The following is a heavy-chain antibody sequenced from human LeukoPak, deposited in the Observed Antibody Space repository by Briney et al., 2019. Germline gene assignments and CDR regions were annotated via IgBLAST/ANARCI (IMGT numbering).Heavy chain of an antibody. D-gene: IGHD3-22*01. CDR1: GFTFSSYS. V-gene: IGHV3-48*01. CDR2: ISSSSSTI. J-gene: IGHJ4*02. Sequence: PGGSLRLSCAASGFTFSSYSMLWVRQAAGKGLEWVSYISSSSSTIYYADSVKGRFTISRDNAKHSLYLQMNTLRAEDTAVYYCARDRHKYNYDSGGYPPYWGQGTLVTVSS. CDR3: ARDRHKYNYDSGGYPPY.